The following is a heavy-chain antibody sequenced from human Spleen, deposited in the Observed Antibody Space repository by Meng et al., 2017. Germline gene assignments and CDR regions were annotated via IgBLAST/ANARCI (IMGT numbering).Heavy chain of an antibody. Sequence: VQLQNWGAGLLKPSETLSLTCVVSGGSFSDYYWSWIRQPPGKGLEWVSIIYSGGSTYYADSVKGRFTISRDNFKNTLYLQMSSLRAEDTAVYFCARDGNYYDTSGHTTRYFDLWGRGTLVTVSS. CDR1: GGSFSDYY. D-gene: IGHD3-22*01. J-gene: IGHJ2*01. V-gene: IGHV3-66*03. CDR2: IYSGGST. CDR3: ARDGNYYDTSGHTTRYFDL.